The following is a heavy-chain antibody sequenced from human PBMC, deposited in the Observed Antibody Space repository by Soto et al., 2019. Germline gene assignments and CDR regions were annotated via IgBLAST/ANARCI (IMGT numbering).Heavy chain of an antibody. Sequence: EVQLVESGGGLVKPGGSLRLSCAASGFTFSSYSMNWVRQAPGKGLEWVSSISSSSSYIYYADSVKGRFTISRDNAKNSLYLQMHSLGAEDKAVYYCARDQGAGGGNSLDYWGQGTLVTVSS. V-gene: IGHV3-21*01. CDR1: GFTFSSYS. CDR3: ARDQGAGGGNSLDY. CDR2: ISSSSSYI. J-gene: IGHJ4*02. D-gene: IGHD2-21*02.